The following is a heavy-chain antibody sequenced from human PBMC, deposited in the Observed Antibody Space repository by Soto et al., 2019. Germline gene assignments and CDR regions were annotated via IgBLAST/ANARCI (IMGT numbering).Heavy chain of an antibody. Sequence: SVKVSCKASGGTFSSYAISWVRQSPGQGLEWMGGIIPIFGTANYAQKFQGRVTITADKSTSTAYMELSSLRSEDTAVYYCARASDYYDSSGYYYGIDYWGQGTLVTVSS. D-gene: IGHD3-22*01. CDR3: ARASDYYDSSGYYYGIDY. CDR2: IIPIFGTA. V-gene: IGHV1-69*06. CDR1: GGTFSSYA. J-gene: IGHJ4*02.